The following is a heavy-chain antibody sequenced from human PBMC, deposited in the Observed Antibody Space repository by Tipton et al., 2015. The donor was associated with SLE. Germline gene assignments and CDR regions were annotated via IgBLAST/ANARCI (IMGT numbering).Heavy chain of an antibody. CDR3: ARGVVGKAFDI. J-gene: IGHJ3*02. CDR2: VYFSGST. V-gene: IGHV4-59*01. Sequence: TLSLTCTVSGGSISGYYWSWIRQPPGKGLEWVGYVYFSGSTNYNPSLKSRVTISVDRSKNQFSLKLSSVTAADTAVYYCARGVVGKAFDIWGQGTMVTVSS. D-gene: IGHD1-26*01. CDR1: GGSISGYY.